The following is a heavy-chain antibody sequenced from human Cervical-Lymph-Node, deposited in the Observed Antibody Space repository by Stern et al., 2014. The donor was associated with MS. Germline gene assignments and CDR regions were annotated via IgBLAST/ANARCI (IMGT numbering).Heavy chain of an antibody. Sequence: MQLVESGAEMKKPGSSVKVSCKASGGSFSSYAVNWVRQAPGQGPEWMGGIIPMYGAANYAQKFQGRVTLIADESTSTAYMELISLTSEDTAVYYCTREATAHSGTFDFWGQGTLVTV. D-gene: IGHD1-14*01. V-gene: IGHV1-69*01. CDR1: GGSFSSYA. CDR2: IIPMYGAA. CDR3: TREATAHSGTFDF. J-gene: IGHJ4*02.